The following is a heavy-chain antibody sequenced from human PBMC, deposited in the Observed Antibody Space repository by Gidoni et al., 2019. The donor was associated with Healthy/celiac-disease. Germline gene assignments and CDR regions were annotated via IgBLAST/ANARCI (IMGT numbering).Heavy chain of an antibody. Sequence: QVTLRESGPALVKPTQTLTLTCTFSGFSLRTSGMCVSWIRQPPGKALEWLALLDWDDDKYYSTSLKTRLTISKDTSKNQVVLTMTNMDPVDTATYYCARIRYYDFWSGYYNYYFDYWGQGTLVTVSS. D-gene: IGHD3-3*01. V-gene: IGHV2-70*01. CDR1: GFSLRTSGMC. CDR2: LDWDDDK. J-gene: IGHJ4*02. CDR3: ARIRYYDFWSGYYNYYFDY.